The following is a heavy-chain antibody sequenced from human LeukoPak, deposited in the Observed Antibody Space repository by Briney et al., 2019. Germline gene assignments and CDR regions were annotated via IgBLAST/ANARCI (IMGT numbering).Heavy chain of an antibody. V-gene: IGHV6-1*01. D-gene: IGHD6-25*01. CDR2: TYYRSKWHN. CDR3: ARALRYSSGWALDY. J-gene: IGHJ4*02. Sequence: SQTLSLTCAISGDSVSSNSATWNWIRQSPSGGLEWLGRTYYRSKWHNDYAVSVKSRITIKPDTSKNQFSLQLNSVTPEDTAVYFCARALRYSSGWALDYWGQGILVTVSS. CDR1: GDSVSSNSAT.